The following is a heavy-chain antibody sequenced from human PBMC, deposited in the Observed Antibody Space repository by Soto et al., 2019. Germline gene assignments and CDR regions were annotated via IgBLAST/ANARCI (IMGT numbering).Heavy chain of an antibody. J-gene: IGHJ4*02. Sequence: QVQLQESGPGLVKPSQTLSLTCTVSAGSITSDEYYWNRIRYRPGKGLEWIGFIQHTGSTFYNPSLESRASISIDTSESQFSLNLASVTVADTAVYYCARRPSGSGSSFFDYWGPGTLVTVSS. V-gene: IGHV4-31*03. CDR3: ARRPSGSGSSFFDY. CDR1: AGSITSDEYY. CDR2: IQHTGST. D-gene: IGHD3-10*01.